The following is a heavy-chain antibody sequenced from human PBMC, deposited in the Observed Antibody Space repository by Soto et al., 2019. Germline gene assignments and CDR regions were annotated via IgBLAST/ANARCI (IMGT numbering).Heavy chain of an antibody. D-gene: IGHD3-22*01. Sequence: PSETLSLTCTVSGGSISSYYWSWIRQPPGKGLEWIGYIYYSGSTNYNPSLKSRVSISLDTSKNQFSLKLSSVTAADTAVYYCARTYDGSGPNSGGYGFDIWGQGTTVTVS. V-gene: IGHV4-59*01. J-gene: IGHJ3*02. CDR1: GGSISSYY. CDR3: ARTYDGSGPNSGGYGFDI. CDR2: IYYSGST.